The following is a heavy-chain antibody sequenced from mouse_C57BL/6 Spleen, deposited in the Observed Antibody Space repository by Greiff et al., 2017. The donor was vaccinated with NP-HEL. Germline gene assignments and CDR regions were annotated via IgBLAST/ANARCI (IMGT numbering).Heavy chain of an antibody. Sequence: VQLQQSGPELVKPGASVKISCKASGYTFTDYYMNWVKQSHGKSLEWIGDINPNNGGTSYNQKFKGKATLTVDKSSSTAYMELRSLTSEDSAVYYCARRGTFDYWGQGTTLTVSS. V-gene: IGHV1-26*01. CDR2: INPNNGGT. D-gene: IGHD2-14*01. CDR1: GYTFTDYY. J-gene: IGHJ2*01. CDR3: ARRGTFDY.